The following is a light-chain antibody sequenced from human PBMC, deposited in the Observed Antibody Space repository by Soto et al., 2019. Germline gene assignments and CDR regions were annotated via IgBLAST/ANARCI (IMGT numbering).Light chain of an antibody. J-gene: IGLJ2*01. Sequence: QAVLTQPPSVSAAPGQKVTISCSGSSSNIGNNYVSWYQHLPGTAPKLLIYDNNERPSGIPDRFSGSKSGTSATLGITGLQTGDEADYYCGTWDTGLSAVVFGGGTQLTVL. V-gene: IGLV1-51*01. CDR1: SSNIGNNY. CDR3: GTWDTGLSAVV. CDR2: DNN.